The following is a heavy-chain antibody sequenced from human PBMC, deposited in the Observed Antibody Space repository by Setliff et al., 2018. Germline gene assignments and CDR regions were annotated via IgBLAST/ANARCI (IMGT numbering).Heavy chain of an antibody. Sequence: ASVKVSCKASGYTLTGYYMRWVRQAPGQGLEWMGWINPNSGGTNYAQKFQGWVTMTRDTSISTAYMELSRLRSDDTAVYYCARDLYDYVWGTYRYHDAFDIWGQGTMVTVSS. J-gene: IGHJ3*02. CDR1: GYTLTGYY. D-gene: IGHD3-16*02. CDR2: INPNSGGT. CDR3: ARDLYDYVWGTYRYHDAFDI. V-gene: IGHV1-2*04.